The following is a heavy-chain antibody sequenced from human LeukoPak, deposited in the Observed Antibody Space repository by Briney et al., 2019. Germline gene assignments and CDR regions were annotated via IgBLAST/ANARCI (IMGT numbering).Heavy chain of an antibody. CDR2: IYPSGNT. CDR1: RGSTSTYY. V-gene: IGHV4-4*07. D-gene: IGHD2-15*01. J-gene: IGHJ4*02. CDR3: ASDLSGLGGFDY. Sequence: SETLSLTCTVSRGSTSTYYWSWIRQPAGKGLEWIGRIYPSGNTNFNPSLKSRVTISVDTSKNQFSLKLSSVTAADTAVYYCASDLSGLGGFDYWGQGTLVTVSS.